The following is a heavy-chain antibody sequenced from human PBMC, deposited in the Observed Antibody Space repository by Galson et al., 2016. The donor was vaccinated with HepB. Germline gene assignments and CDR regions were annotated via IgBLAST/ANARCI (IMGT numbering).Heavy chain of an antibody. CDR2: IWHGGRNK. Sequence: SLRFSCAASGFTFRDYGMHWVRQAPGKGLEWVAVIWHGGRNKYYADSVKGRFTISRGNSQNTLYLQMNSLRAEDTAVYYCARDGQGLLLGYYYYYMDVWGKGTTVSVSS. CDR3: ARDGQGLLLGYYYYYMDV. V-gene: IGHV3-33*01. CDR1: GFTFRDYG. D-gene: IGHD2-21*01. J-gene: IGHJ6*03.